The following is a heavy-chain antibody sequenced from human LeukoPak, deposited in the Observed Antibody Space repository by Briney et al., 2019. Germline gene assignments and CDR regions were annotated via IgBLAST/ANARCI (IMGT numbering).Heavy chain of an antibody. V-gene: IGHV3-74*01. CDR3: ARPLYESSGYYVY. D-gene: IGHD3-22*01. J-gene: IGHJ4*02. CDR1: GFTFSNYW. CDR2: INSDGSRT. Sequence: GGSLRLSCAASGFTFSNYWMYWVRQAPGKGLVWVSGINSDGSRTGHADSVKGRFTIFRDNAKNTLYLQMNSLRAEDTAVYYCARPLYESSGYYVYWGQGTLATVSS.